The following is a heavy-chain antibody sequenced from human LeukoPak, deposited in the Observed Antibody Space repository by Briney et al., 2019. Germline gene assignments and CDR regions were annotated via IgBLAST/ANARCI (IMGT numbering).Heavy chain of an antibody. Sequence: GGSLRLSCAAPGFTLSDHYMDWVRQAPGKGLGWVGRTRNKADSYTTVYAASVNGRFTISRDDSKSSLYLQMNSLKTEDTAVYYCTRGGLYGGSSAFDYWGQGTLVTVSS. CDR2: TRNKADSYTT. V-gene: IGHV3-72*01. J-gene: IGHJ4*02. CDR1: GFTLSDHY. CDR3: TRGGLYGGSSAFDY. D-gene: IGHD4-23*01.